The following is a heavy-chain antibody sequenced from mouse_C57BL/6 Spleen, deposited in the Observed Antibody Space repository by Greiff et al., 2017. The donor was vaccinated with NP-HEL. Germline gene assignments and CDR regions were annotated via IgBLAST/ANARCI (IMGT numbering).Heavy chain of an antibody. V-gene: IGHV2-9-1*01. D-gene: IGHD1-1*01. J-gene: IGHJ2*01. CDR1: GFSLTSYA. CDR3: ARNYYYGSSWYFDY. CDR2: IWTGGGT. Sequence: VQLQESGPGLVAPSQSLSITCTVSGFSLTSYAISWVRQPPGKGLEWLGVIWTGGGTNYNSALKSRLSISKDNSKSQVFLKMNSLQTDDTARYYCARNYYYGSSWYFDYWGQGTTLTVSS.